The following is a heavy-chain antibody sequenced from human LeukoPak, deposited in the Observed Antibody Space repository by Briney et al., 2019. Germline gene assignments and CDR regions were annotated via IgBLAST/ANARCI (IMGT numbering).Heavy chain of an antibody. CDR3: ARVPVSYYYGMDV. J-gene: IGHJ6*02. Sequence: ASVKVSCKASGYTFTGYYMHWVRQAPGQGLEWMGRINPNSGGTNYAQKFQGRVTMTRDTSISTAYMELNRLRSDDTAVYYCARVPVSYYYGMDVWGQGTTVTVSS. CDR1: GYTFTGYY. V-gene: IGHV1-2*06. CDR2: INPNSGGT.